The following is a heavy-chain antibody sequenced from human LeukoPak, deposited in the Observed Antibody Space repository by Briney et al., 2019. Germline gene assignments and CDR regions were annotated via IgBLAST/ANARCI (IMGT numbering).Heavy chain of an antibody. V-gene: IGHV4-39*01. D-gene: IGHD5-18*01. Sequence: PPETLSLTCTVSGGSISSSSYYWGWIRQPPGKGLEWIGSIYYTGSAYYNPSLKSRVTMSVDTSKNQFSLRLSSVTAADTAVYSCARHPERYSYFDYWGQGTLVTVSS. CDR2: IYYTGSA. J-gene: IGHJ4*02. CDR3: ARHPERYSYFDY. CDR1: GGSISSSSYY.